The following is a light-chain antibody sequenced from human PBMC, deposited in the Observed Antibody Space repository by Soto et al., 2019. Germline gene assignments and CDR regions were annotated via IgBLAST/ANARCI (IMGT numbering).Light chain of an antibody. V-gene: IGKV1-5*01. Sequence: DIQMAQSPSTLSASVGGRVTITCRASQSIRRRLAWYQQKPGKAPNLLIYDASSLESGVPSRFSGGGSGTEFTLTISSLQPEDFAPYYCQQYNTYPWTFGQGTKVELK. J-gene: IGKJ1*01. CDR2: DAS. CDR1: QSIRRR. CDR3: QQYNTYPWT.